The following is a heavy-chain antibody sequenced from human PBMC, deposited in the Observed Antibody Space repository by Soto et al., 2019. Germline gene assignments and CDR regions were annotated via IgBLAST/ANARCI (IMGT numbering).Heavy chain of an antibody. J-gene: IGHJ4*02. V-gene: IGHV4-59*01. D-gene: IGHD5-18*01. CDR1: GDSISSYY. Sequence: PSETLSLTCTASGDSISSYYWSWIRQPPGKGLEWIGYIYHSESAMYNPSLKSRLSMSIDTSKRQFSLKLTSVTAADTAVYFCARGGGYSFGSLFDYWGWLTLFTVAS. CDR3: ARGGGYSFGSLFDY. CDR2: IYHSESA.